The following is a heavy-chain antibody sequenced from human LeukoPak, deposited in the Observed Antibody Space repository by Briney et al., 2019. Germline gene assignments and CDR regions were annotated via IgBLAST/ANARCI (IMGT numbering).Heavy chain of an antibody. CDR3: AKNPNIVVVPAARGSRNWFDP. V-gene: IGHV3-23*01. J-gene: IGHJ5*02. CDR2: ISGSGGST. Sequence: PGGSLRLSCAASGFTFSSCVMSWVRQAPGKGLEWVSAISGSGGSTYYADSVKGRFTISRDNSKNTLYLQMNSLRAEDTAVYYCAKNPNIVVVPAARGSRNWFDPWGQGTLVTVSS. D-gene: IGHD2-2*01. CDR1: GFTFSSCV.